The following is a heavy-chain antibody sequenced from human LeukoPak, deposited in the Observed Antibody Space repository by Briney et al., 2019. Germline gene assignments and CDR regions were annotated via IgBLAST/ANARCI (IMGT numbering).Heavy chain of an antibody. CDR1: GGSISSSSYY. Sequence: SETLSLTCTVSGGSISSSSYYWGWIRQPPGKGLEWIGSIYYSGSTYYNPSLKSRVTISVDTSKNQFSLKLSSGTAADTAVYYCARHEEGDGYSSGSWFDPWGQGTLVTVSS. V-gene: IGHV4-39*01. CDR3: ARHEEGDGYSSGSWFDP. D-gene: IGHD6-25*01. CDR2: IYYSGST. J-gene: IGHJ5*02.